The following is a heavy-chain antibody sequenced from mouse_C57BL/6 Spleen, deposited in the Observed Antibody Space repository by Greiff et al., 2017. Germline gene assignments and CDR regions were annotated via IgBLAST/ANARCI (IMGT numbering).Heavy chain of an antibody. J-gene: IGHJ2*01. D-gene: IGHD1-1*01. CDR2: IDPSDSYT. CDR1: GYTFTSYW. V-gene: IGHV1-50*01. CDR3: ARGGVTTVVATGFDY. Sequence: VQLQQPGAELVKPGASVKLSCKASGYTFTSYWMQWVKQRPGQGLEWIGEIDPSDSYTNYNQKFKGKATLTVDTSSSTAYMQLSSLTSEDSAVYYCARGGVTTVVATGFDYWGQGTTLTVSS.